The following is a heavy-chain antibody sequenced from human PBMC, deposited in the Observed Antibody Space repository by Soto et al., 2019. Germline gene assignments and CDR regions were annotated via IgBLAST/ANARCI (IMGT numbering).Heavy chain of an antibody. Sequence: QVQLVESGGGVVQPGRSLRLSCAASGFTFSSYAMHWVRQAPGKGLEWVAVISYDGSNKYYADSVKGRFTISRDNSKNSRYLQMNSLRAEDTAVYYCARDGWLLLRGGPLDVWGQGTTVTVSS. J-gene: IGHJ6*02. CDR2: ISYDGSNK. V-gene: IGHV3-30-3*01. CDR3: ARDGWLLLRGGPLDV. CDR1: GFTFSSYA. D-gene: IGHD3-22*01.